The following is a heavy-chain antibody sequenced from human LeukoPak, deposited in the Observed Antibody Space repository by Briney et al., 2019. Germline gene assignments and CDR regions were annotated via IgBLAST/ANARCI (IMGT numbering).Heavy chain of an antibody. CDR2: IYYSGST. Sequence: SETLSLTCTVSGGSISSYCWSWIRQPPGKGLEWIGYIYYSGSTNYNPSLKSRVTISVDTSKNQFSLKLSSVTAADTAVYYCARGDTHWFDPLGPGNPGHRLL. CDR1: GGSISSYC. D-gene: IGHD5-18*01. CDR3: ARGDTHWFDP. J-gene: IGHJ5*02. V-gene: IGHV4-59*01.